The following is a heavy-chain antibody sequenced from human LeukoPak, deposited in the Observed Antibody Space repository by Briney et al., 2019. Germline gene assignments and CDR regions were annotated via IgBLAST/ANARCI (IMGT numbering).Heavy chain of an antibody. V-gene: IGHV3-7*03. CDR3: ARARIAVAGVCWFDP. J-gene: IGHJ5*02. D-gene: IGHD6-19*01. Sequence: AGGSLRLACAASGFTFRSDWMSWVRQSPEKGLEWAANINPDGSATYYVDSVKGRFIISRDNTKNSLYLQMNSLRAEDTAVYYCARARIAVAGVCWFDPWGQGTLVTVSS. CDR1: GFTFRSDW. CDR2: INPDGSAT.